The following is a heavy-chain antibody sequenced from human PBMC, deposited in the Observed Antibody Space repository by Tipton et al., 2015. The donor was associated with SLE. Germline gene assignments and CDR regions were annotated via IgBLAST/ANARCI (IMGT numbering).Heavy chain of an antibody. V-gene: IGHV4-30-2*01. D-gene: IGHD1-7*01. CDR2: IYHSGST. CDR3: ARGLELRATPFDY. Sequence: LSLTCAVSGGSISSGGYSWSWIRQPPGKGLEWIGYIYHSGSTYYNPSLKSRVTISVDRSKNQFSLKLSSVTAADTAVYYCARGLELRATPFDYWGQGTLVTVSS. CDR1: GGSISSGGYS. J-gene: IGHJ4*02.